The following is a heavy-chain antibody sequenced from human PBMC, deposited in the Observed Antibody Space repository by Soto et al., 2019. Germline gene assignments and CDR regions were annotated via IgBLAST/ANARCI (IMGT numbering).Heavy chain of an antibody. CDR3: ARLIATGAFDI. J-gene: IGHJ3*02. CDR2: IGTAGDT. D-gene: IGHD6-25*01. Sequence: GGSLRLSCAASGFTFSSYDMHWVRQATRKGLGWVSGIGTAGDTYYPGSVKGRFTISRENAKNSLYLQMNSLRAGDTAVYYCARLIATGAFDIWGQGTMVTVSS. V-gene: IGHV3-13*01. CDR1: GFTFSSYD.